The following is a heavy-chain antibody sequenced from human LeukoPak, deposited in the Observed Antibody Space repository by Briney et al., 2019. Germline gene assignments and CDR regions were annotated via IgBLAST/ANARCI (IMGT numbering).Heavy chain of an antibody. V-gene: IGHV3-15*01. CDR3: TSGGDCRTTSCYSD. Sequence: GGSLRLSCAASGFSFSNVGMSWVRQAPGKGLEWVGRIKSKSDGGTTDYAAPVKGRFTISRDDSKNTLYLQMNSLKTEDTAVYYCTSGGDCRTTSCYSDWGQGTLVTVSS. CDR1: GFSFSNVG. J-gene: IGHJ4*02. D-gene: IGHD2-2*03. CDR2: IKSKSDGGTT.